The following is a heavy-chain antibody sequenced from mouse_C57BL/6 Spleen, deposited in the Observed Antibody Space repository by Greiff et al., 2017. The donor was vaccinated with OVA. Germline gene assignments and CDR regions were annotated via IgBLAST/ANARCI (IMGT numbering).Heavy chain of an antibody. J-gene: IGHJ3*01. Sequence: VKLQQPGAELVMPGASVKLSCKASGYTFTSYWMHWVKQRPGQGLEWIGEIDPSDSYTNYNQKFKGKSTLTVDKSSSTAYMQLSSLTSEDSAVYYCARDYYGSSSPWFAYWGQGTLVTVSA. CDR1: GYTFTSYW. CDR3: ARDYYGSSSPWFAY. V-gene: IGHV1-69*01. D-gene: IGHD1-1*01. CDR2: IDPSDSYT.